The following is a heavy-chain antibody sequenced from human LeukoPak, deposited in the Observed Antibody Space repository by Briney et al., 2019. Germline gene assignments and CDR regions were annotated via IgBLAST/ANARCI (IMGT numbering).Heavy chain of an antibody. CDR3: ARDRDDSSGTTPGNWFDP. D-gene: IGHD3-22*01. Sequence: GGSLRLSCAASGFTFSSNAMHWVRQAPGKGLEWVAVISYDGSNKYYADSVKGRFTISRDNSKNTLYLQMNSLRAEDTAVYYCARDRDDSSGTTPGNWFDPWGQGTLVTVSS. CDR2: ISYDGSNK. CDR1: GFTFSSNA. V-gene: IGHV3-30-3*01. J-gene: IGHJ5*02.